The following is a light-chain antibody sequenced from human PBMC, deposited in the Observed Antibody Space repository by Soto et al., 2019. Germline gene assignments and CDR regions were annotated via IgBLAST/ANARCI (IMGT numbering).Light chain of an antibody. CDR2: GND. CDR3: AAWDDSLNAFV. CDR1: SSNIGGNT. J-gene: IGLJ1*01. V-gene: IGLV1-44*01. Sequence: QSVLTQPPSASGTPGQRVTISCSGSSSNIGGNTVNWYQQLPGTAPKLLIYGNDQRPSGVPDRFSGSKSGTSASLAISGLQSEDEADYYCAAWDDSLNAFVFGTGTKPPS.